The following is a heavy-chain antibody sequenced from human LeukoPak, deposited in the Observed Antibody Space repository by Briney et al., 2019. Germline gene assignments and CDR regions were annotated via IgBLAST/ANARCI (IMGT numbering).Heavy chain of an antibody. V-gene: IGHV1-69*13. J-gene: IGHJ4*02. Sequence: SVKVSCKASGGTFSSYAISWVRQAPGQGLEWMGGIIPIFGTANYAQKFQGRVTITADESTSTAYMELSSLRAEDTAVYYCAALDHDFWSGYYQKHTDYWGQGTLVTVSS. CDR3: AALDHDFWSGYYQKHTDY. D-gene: IGHD3-3*01. CDR1: GGTFSSYA. CDR2: IIPIFGTA.